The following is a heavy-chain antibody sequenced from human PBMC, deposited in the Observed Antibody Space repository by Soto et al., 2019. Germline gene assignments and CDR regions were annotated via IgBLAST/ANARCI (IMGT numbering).Heavy chain of an antibody. CDR1: CGSISSYY. V-gene: IGHV4-4*07. Sequence: PSETLSLTCTFSCGSISSYYWSWIRQPAGKGLEWIGRIYTSGSTNYNPSLKSRVTMSVDTSKNQFSLKLSSVTAADTAVYYCARGVVTAPDGSGLDVWGQGTTVTVSS. CDR2: IYTSGST. D-gene: IGHD2-21*02. CDR3: ARGVVTAPDGSGLDV. J-gene: IGHJ6*02.